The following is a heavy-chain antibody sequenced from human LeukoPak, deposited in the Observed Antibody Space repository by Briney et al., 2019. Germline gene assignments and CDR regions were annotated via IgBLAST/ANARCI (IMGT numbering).Heavy chain of an antibody. J-gene: IGHJ3*02. V-gene: IGHV4-30-4*01. CDR2: IYYSGIT. Sequence: SETLSLTCTVSGVSISSDDYYWGWVRQPPGKGLEWNGYIYYSGITYYNPSLKSRVTVSVDTSNNQFSLRLSSVTAADTAVYYCARGTYDWNYASTFDIWGQGTMVTVSS. D-gene: IGHD1-7*01. CDR3: ARGTYDWNYASTFDI. CDR1: GVSISSDDYY.